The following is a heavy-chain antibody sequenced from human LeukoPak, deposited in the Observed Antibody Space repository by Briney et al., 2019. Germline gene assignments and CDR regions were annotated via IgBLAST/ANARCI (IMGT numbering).Heavy chain of an antibody. J-gene: IGHJ4*02. V-gene: IGHV3-30-3*01. CDR3: ARAWSIDY. CDR1: GFTFSSYA. Sequence: PGGSLRLSCAASGFTFSSYAMHCVRQAPGKGLEWVAVISYDGSNKYYANSVKGRFTISRDNSKNTLYLQMNSLRAEDTAVYYCARAWSIDYWGQGTLVTVSS. CDR2: ISYDGSNK. D-gene: IGHD1-1*01.